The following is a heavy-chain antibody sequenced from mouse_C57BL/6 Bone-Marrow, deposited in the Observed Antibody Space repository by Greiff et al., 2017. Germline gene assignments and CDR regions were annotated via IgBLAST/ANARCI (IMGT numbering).Heavy chain of an antibody. D-gene: IGHD6-5*01. Sequence: EVQLQQPVAELVRPGASVKLSCTASGFNIKNTYMHWVKQRPEQGLEWIGRIDPANGYPTYAPKFQVKATITADTSSNTAYLQLSSLTSEDTAIYYCDRTYDYAMDYWGQGTSVTVSS. CDR2: IDPANGYP. CDR3: DRTYDYAMDY. V-gene: IGHV14-3*01. CDR1: GFNIKNTY. J-gene: IGHJ4*01.